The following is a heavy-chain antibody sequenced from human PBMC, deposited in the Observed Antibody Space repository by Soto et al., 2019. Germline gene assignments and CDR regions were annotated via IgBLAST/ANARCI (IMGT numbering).Heavy chain of an antibody. J-gene: IGHJ4*02. D-gene: IGHD6-13*01. V-gene: IGHV1-18*01. CDR3: ARAKGIAAAGKGDY. CDR2: ISAYNGNT. Sequence: SXKVSYKASGYTXSSYGSRWVRQAPGQGLEWMGWISAYNGNTNYAQKLQGRVTMTTDTSTSTAYMELRSMRSYDTSVYYFARAKGIAAAGKGDYWGQGTLGTVS. CDR1: GYTXSSYG.